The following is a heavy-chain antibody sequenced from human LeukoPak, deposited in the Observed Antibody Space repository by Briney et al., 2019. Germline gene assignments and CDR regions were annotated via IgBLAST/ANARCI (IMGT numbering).Heavy chain of an antibody. CDR1: GFTFSSYG. CDR3: APPVASGFNRNDY. CDR2: VRYDGSNK. Sequence: PGGSLRLACAASGFTFSSYGMHWVRQAPGKGLEWLAFVRYDGSNKYYADSVKGRFTISRDNSKTTLYLQMDSLRAEDTAVYYCAPPVASGFNRNDYWGQGTLVTVSP. J-gene: IGHJ4*02. D-gene: IGHD3-22*01. V-gene: IGHV3-30*02.